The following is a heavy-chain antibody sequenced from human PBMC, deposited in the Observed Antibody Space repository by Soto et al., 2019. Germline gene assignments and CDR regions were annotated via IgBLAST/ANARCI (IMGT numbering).Heavy chain of an antibody. CDR3: AADLEEKQRLKFDY. V-gene: IGHV1-18*01. CDR1: GYTFTSYG. D-gene: IGHD6-25*01. CDR2: ISAYNGNT. Sequence: ASVKVSCKASGYTFTSYGISWVRQAPGQGLEWMGWISAYNGNTNYAQKLQGRVTMTTDTSTSTAYMELRSLRSEDTAVYYCAADLEEKQRLKFDYWGQGTLVTVSS. J-gene: IGHJ4*02.